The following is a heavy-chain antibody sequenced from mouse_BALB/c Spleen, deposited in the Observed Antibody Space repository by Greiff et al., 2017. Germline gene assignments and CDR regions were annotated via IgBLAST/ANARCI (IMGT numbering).Heavy chain of an antibody. CDR1: GFSLTSYG. V-gene: IGHV2-9*02. Sequence: VKLVESGPGLVAPSQSLSITCTVSGFSLTSYGVHWVRQPPGKGLEWLGVIWAGGSTNYNSALMSRLSISKDNSKSQVFLKMNSLQTDDTAMYYCAREGITTVVADWYFDVWGAGTTVTVSS. CDR2: IWAGGST. CDR3: AREGITTVVADWYFDV. J-gene: IGHJ1*01. D-gene: IGHD1-1*01.